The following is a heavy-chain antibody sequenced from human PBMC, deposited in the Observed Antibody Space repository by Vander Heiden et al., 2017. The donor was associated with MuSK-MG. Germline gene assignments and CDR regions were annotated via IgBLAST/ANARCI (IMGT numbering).Heavy chain of an antibody. CDR3: ARSQGWFDP. CDR2: IYYSGST. CDR1: GGSIHSGDYY. Sequence: QVQLQESGPGLVPPSQPLSLTRPVPGGSIHSGDYYWHWIRQPPWKALELIGYIYYSGSTYYNPSLKSRVTISLDTSKNQFSLKLSSVTAADTAVYYCARSQGWFDPWGQGTLVTGSS. V-gene: IGHV4-30-4*01. J-gene: IGHJ5*02.